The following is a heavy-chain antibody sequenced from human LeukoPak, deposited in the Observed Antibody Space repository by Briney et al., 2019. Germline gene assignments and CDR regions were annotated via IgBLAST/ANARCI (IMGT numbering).Heavy chain of an antibody. V-gene: IGHV1-69*04. Sequence: SVKVSCKASGGTFSSYALSWVRQAPGQGLEWMGRIIPIFGIANYAQKFQGRVTITADKSTSTAYMELSSLRSEDTAVYYCAAIVGATNAFDIWGQGTMVTVSS. CDR2: IIPIFGIA. CDR1: GGTFSSYA. CDR3: AAIVGATNAFDI. J-gene: IGHJ3*02. D-gene: IGHD1-26*01.